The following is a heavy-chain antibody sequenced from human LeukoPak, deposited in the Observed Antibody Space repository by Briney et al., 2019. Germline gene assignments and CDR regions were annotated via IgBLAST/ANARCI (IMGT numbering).Heavy chain of an antibody. J-gene: IGHJ3*02. CDR1: GFIFSNTW. Sequence: PGGSLRLSCAASGFIFSNTWMSWVRQAPGKGLEWVGGIKSETDGGTTDYAAPVKGRFTISRDDSKNTLYLQMNSLKTEDTAVYYCTLRYCSSTTCHRGAFDIWGQGTMVTVSS. D-gene: IGHD2-2*01. CDR2: IKSETDGGTT. CDR3: TLRYCSSTTCHRGAFDI. V-gene: IGHV3-15*01.